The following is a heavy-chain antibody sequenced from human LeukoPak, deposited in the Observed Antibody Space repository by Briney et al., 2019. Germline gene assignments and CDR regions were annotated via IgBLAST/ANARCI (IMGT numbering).Heavy chain of an antibody. J-gene: IGHJ5*02. Sequence: GGSLRLSCAASGFTFSSYWMSWVRQAPGKGLEWVANIKQDGSEKYYVDSVKGRFTISRDNAKNSLYLQRNSLRAEDTAVYYCARDPLVGWFDPWGQGTLVTVSS. CDR1: GFTFSSYW. CDR2: IKQDGSEK. CDR3: ARDPLVGWFDP. V-gene: IGHV3-7*01.